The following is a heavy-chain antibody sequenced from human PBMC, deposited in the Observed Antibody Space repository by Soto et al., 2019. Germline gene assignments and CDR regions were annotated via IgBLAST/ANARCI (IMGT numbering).Heavy chain of an antibody. J-gene: IGHJ4*02. V-gene: IGHV3-23*01. CDR1: GFTFSSYS. D-gene: IGHD2-2*01. CDR2: IGTSAST. CDR3: ADLSRYCTSSSCE. Sequence: DVRLLESGGGLVQPGGSLRLSSAASGFTFSSYSMSWVRQAPGKGLGWVSAIGTSASTYYGDSVRGRFTIPRDNSRNTLYLQMNSLRAEDTAVYYCADLSRYCTSSSCEWGQGTVVPVSS.